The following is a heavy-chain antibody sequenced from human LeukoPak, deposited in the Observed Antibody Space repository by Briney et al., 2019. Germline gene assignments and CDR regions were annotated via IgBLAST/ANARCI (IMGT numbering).Heavy chain of an antibody. V-gene: IGHV4-61*01. CDR1: GGSISSGSYY. CDR2: IYYSGST. CDR3: ASGYYYDSSGFDI. D-gene: IGHD3-22*01. Sequence: SETLSVTCTVSGGSISSGSYYWSWIRQPPGKGLEWIGYIYYSGSTNYNPSLKSRVTISVDTSKNQFSLKLSSVTAADTAVYYCASGYYYDSSGFDIWGQGTMVTVSS. J-gene: IGHJ3*02.